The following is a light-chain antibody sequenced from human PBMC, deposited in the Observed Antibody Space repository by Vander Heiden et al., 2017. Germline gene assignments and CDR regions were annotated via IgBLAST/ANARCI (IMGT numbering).Light chain of an antibody. V-gene: IGKV1-6*01. J-gene: IGKJ1*01. CDR2: AAS. CDR3: LQDYNPAGT. Sequence: AIQHTQSPSYLSASVGDRVTITCRASQGIRNDLGWYQQKPGKAPKLLIYAASSLQSGVPSRFSGSGSGTDFTLTISSLQPEDFATYYCLQDYNPAGTFGQGTKVEIK. CDR1: QGIRND.